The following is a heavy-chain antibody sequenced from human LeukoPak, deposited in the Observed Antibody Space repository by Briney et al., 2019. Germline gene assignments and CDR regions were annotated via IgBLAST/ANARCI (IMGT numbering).Heavy chain of an antibody. CDR2: INHSGST. CDR1: GGSFSGYY. CDR3: ALTTVTTGSIDY. Sequence: PSETPSLTCAVYGGSFSGYYWSWIRQPPGKGLEWIGEINHSGSTNYNPSLKSRVTISVDASKNQFSLKLSSVTAADTAVYYCALTTVTTGSIDYWGQGTLVTVSS. V-gene: IGHV4-34*01. J-gene: IGHJ4*02. D-gene: IGHD4-17*01.